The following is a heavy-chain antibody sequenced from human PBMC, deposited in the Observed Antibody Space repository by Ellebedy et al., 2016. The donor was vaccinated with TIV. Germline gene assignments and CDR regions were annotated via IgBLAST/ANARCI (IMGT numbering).Heavy chain of an antibody. V-gene: IGHV4-30-4*01. J-gene: IGHJ4*02. Sequence: MPSETLSLTCSVSGDSISSGDYYWSWIRQPPGKGLEWIGYIYYSGSSYYNPSLKNPVTISVDTSKNQFSLKLSSVTAADTAVYYCARDLFGSSDYWGQGTLVTVSS. CDR1: GDSISSGDYY. D-gene: IGHD3-16*01. CDR3: ARDLFGSSDY. CDR2: IYYSGSS.